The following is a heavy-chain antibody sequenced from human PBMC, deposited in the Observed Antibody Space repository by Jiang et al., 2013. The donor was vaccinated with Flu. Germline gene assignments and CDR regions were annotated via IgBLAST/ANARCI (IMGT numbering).Heavy chain of an antibody. CDR1: GGSISSSSFY. D-gene: IGHD6-19*01. J-gene: IGHJ4*02. V-gene: IGHV4-39*01. CDR2: IYYSGTT. Sequence: GLVKPSETLSLICTVSGGSISSSSFYWGWIRQPPGKGLEWIGGIYYSGTTYYNPSLKSRLTMSVDTSKSQFSLRLTSVTAADTAMYYCATLRSGGIPVPTLDYWGLGTLVTVSS. CDR3: ATLRSGGIPVPTLDY.